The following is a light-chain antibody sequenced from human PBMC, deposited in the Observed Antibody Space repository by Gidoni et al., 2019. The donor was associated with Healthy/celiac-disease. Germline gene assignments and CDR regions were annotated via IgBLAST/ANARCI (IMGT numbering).Light chain of an antibody. CDR2: EVS. CDR1: SSDVGSYNL. CDR3: CSYAGSSTYVV. Sequence: GQSITIPCTGTSSDVGSYNLVSWYQQHPSKAPKLMIYEVSKRPSGVSNRFSGSKSGNTASLTISGLQAEDEADYYCCSYAGSSTYVVFGGGTKLTVL. J-gene: IGLJ2*01. V-gene: IGLV2-23*02.